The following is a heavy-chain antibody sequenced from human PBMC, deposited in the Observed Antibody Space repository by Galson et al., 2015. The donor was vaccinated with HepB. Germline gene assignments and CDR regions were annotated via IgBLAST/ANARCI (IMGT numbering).Heavy chain of an antibody. Sequence: SLRLSCAASGSMFSGHWMNWVRQAPGKGLEWVANIKEDGSIKYYVDSVTGRFTISRDNARNLLYLQMNGLRAEDTAVYFCARNRGYETFDYWGQGALVTVSS. CDR1: GSMFSGHW. V-gene: IGHV3-7*03. CDR3: ARNRGYETFDY. CDR2: IKEDGSIK. D-gene: IGHD5-12*01. J-gene: IGHJ4*02.